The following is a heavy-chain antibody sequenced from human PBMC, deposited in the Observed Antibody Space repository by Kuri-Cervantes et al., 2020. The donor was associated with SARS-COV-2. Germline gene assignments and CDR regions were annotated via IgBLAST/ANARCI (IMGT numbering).Heavy chain of an antibody. D-gene: IGHD3-22*01. CDR3: ASDGGGYYDSSGYYGQLGFDY. V-gene: IGHV3-48*02. CDR2: ISSSSSTI. Sequence: GESLKISCAASGFTFSSYSMNWVRQAPGKGLEWVSYISSSSSTIYYADSVKGRFTISRDHAKSSLYLQMNSLRDEDTAVYYCASDGGGYYDSSGYYGQLGFDYWGQGTLVTVSS. J-gene: IGHJ4*02. CDR1: GFTFSSYS.